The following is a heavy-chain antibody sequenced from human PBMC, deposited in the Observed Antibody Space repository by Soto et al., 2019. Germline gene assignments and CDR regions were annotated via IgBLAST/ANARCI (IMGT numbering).Heavy chain of an antibody. Sequence: ASVKVSCKASGYTFTSHRISWVRQSPGQGLEWMGWISTYNDNTNYAQKLQGRVTMTTDTSTSTAYMELRSLRSDDTAVYYCARGSISSWYGLDYRGQGTLVTVSS. CDR2: ISTYNDNT. CDR3: ARGSISSWYGLDY. V-gene: IGHV1-18*01. D-gene: IGHD6-13*01. J-gene: IGHJ4*02. CDR1: GYTFTSHR.